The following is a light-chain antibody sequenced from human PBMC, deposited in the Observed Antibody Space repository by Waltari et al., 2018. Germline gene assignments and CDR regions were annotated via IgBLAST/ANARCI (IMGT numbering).Light chain of an antibody. CDR1: SSDVGGYDY. Sequence: QSALTQPRSVSGSPGQSVTLSCTGTSSDVGGYDYVSWYKQRPGKAPKVMVYEVSMRPSGVPYLLSCYKAVNGASLTIPGLQAEDEAEYYCCAYAGSRSWVFGGGTRLTVL. CDR3: CAYAGSRSWV. CDR2: EVS. J-gene: IGLJ3*02. V-gene: IGLV2-11*01.